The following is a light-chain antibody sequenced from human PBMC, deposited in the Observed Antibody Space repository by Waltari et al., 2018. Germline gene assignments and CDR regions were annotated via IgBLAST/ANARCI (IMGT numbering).Light chain of an antibody. CDR2: EDS. V-gene: IGLV3-10*01. Sequence: SYELTQPPSVSVSPGQTARITCSGDALPKKYASWYQQKASQAPVLVIYEDSKRPAGIPERFSGASSGTMATLTISGAQVEDEADYYCYSTDSSGNHSWVFGGGTKLTVL. CDR1: ALPKKY. J-gene: IGLJ3*02. CDR3: YSTDSSGNHSWV.